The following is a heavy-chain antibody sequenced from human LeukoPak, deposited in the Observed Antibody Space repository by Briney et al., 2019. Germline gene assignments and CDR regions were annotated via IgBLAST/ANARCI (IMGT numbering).Heavy chain of an antibody. CDR3: ARGRRDGYNLEYFDN. D-gene: IGHD5-24*01. CDR1: GFTFSSYN. V-gene: IGHV4-59*04. J-gene: IGHJ4*02. CDR2: IYYGENT. Sequence: PGGSLRLSCAASGFTFSSYNMNWVRQPPGKGLEWIGNIYYGENTYYNPSLKSRVTISIDTSKNQFYLKLSSLTAADTAVYYCARGRRDGYNLEYFDNWAREPWSPSPQ.